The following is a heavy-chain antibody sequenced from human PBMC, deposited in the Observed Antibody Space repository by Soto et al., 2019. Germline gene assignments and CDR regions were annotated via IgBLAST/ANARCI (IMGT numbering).Heavy chain of an antibody. V-gene: IGHV3-23*01. Sequence: PWGSLRLSCAASRFTFTIYAMTWVRQAPGKGLEWVSAMSGSGDNTYYADSVKGRFTISRDNSKNTLYMQMNSLRAEDTAVYYCAKDKRNSNPLYRFDCWGQGDLVTGSS. CDR1: RFTFTIYA. CDR2: MSGSGDNT. CDR3: AKDKRNSNPLYRFDC. D-gene: IGHD4-4*01. J-gene: IGHJ4*02.